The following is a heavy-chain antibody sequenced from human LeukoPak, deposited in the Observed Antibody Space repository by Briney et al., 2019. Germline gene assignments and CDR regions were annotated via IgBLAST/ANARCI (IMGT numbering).Heavy chain of an antibody. J-gene: IGHJ6*03. CDR1: GGSISSYY. V-gene: IGHV4-59*01. CDR2: IYYSGST. Sequence: PSETLSLTCTVSGGSISSYYWSWLRQPPGKGLEWIGYIYYSGSTNYNPSLKSRVTISVDTSKNQFSLKLSSVTAADTAVYYCARVEMATIGGVYYYDYMDVWGKGTTVTVSS. D-gene: IGHD5-24*01. CDR3: ARVEMATIGGVYYYDYMDV.